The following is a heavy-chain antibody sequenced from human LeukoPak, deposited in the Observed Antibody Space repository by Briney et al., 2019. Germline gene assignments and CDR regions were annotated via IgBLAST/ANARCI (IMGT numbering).Heavy chain of an antibody. J-gene: IGHJ4*02. CDR1: GVSISSYY. CDR2: IHTSGST. D-gene: IGHD3-10*01. CDR3: ASFRVWFGESFDY. Sequence: PSETLSLTCTVSGVSISSYYWSWIRQPAGKGLEWIGRIHTSGSTNYNPSLKSRVTMSEDTSKNQFSLKLSSVSAADTAVYYCASFRVWFGESFDYWGQGTLVTVSS. V-gene: IGHV4-4*07.